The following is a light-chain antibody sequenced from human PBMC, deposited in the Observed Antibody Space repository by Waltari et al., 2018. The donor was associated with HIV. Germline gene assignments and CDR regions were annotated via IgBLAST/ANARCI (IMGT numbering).Light chain of an antibody. CDR2: AGS. J-gene: IGKJ2*01. CDR1: QSITNY. V-gene: IGKV1-39*01. CDR3: QQSYSTPRT. Sequence: DIQMTQSPSSLSASVGDRVTITCRASQSITNYLNWYQQKPGKVPRLLIFAGSSLQSGVPARFSGSGSGTDFTLTITSLQAEDFATYYCQQSYSTPRTFGQGTKLDIK.